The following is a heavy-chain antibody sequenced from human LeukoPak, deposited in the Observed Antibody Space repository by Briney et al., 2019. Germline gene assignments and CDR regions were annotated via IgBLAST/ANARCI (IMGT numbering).Heavy chain of an antibody. Sequence: SGTLSLTCAVSGGSISSSNWWSWVRQPPGKGLEWIGEIYHSGSTNYNPSLKSRVTISVDTSKNQFSLKLSSVTAADTAVYYCARVMFSVAGTKFDYWGQGTLVTVSS. V-gene: IGHV4-4*02. CDR1: GGSISSSNW. J-gene: IGHJ4*02. CDR2: IYHSGST. D-gene: IGHD6-19*01. CDR3: ARVMFSVAGTKFDY.